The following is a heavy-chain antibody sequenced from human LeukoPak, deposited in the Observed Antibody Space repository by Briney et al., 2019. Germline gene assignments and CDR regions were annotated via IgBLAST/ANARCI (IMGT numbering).Heavy chain of an antibody. CDR2: ISGSGFDT. CDR1: GFDFANYA. Sequence: GGSLRLSCTGPGFDFANYAMSWVRQAPGKGLEWISSISGSGFDTYLADSVKGRFTISRDNSRNTLYPHMNSLRADDTAIYYCGRGGLPDIVVVVAAPPAYWGQGTQVTVS. V-gene: IGHV3-23*01. CDR3: GRGGLPDIVVVVAAPPAY. D-gene: IGHD2-15*01. J-gene: IGHJ4*02.